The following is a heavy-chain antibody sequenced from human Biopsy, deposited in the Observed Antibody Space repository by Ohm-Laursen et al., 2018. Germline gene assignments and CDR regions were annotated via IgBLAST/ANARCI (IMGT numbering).Heavy chain of an antibody. CDR2: IKQDGNEK. CDR1: GFTFSDYW. D-gene: IGHD4-11*01. CDR3: ARGGFFAYSTFDY. J-gene: IGHJ4*02. Sequence: SLRLSCAASGFTFSDYWMGWVRQAPGKGLEWVANIKQDGNEKYYVDSVMGRFTISRDNGKNSLYLQMNSLRAEDTAVYYCARGGFFAYSTFDYWGQGALVTVSS. V-gene: IGHV3-7*01.